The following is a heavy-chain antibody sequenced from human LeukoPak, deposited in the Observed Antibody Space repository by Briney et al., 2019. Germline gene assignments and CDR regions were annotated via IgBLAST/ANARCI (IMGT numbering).Heavy chain of an antibody. CDR2: ISGSGQST. V-gene: IGHV3-23*01. D-gene: IGHD3-3*01. CDR1: GFTFHAYA. J-gene: IGHJ4*02. CDR3: AKVRIFWSGYPDY. Sequence: PGGSLRLSCVASGFTFHAYAMVWVRQAPGKGLEWVSTISGSGQSTYYADSVKDRFSISRDNSGNTLFLQMDGLRPDDTATYYCAKVRIFWSGYPDYWGQGTLVTVSS.